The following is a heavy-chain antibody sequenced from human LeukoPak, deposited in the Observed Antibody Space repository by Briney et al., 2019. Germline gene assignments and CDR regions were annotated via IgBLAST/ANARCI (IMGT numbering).Heavy chain of an antibody. CDR2: IYYSGST. J-gene: IGHJ4*02. Sequence: SETLSLTCTVSGGSISSYYWSWIRQPPGKGLEWIGYIYYSGSTNYNPSLKSRVTISVDTSKNQFSLKLSSVTAADTAVYYCARQTQLWFLTIAAAEFDYWGQGTLVTVSS. CDR3: ARQTQLWFLTIAAAEFDY. D-gene: IGHD5-18*01. CDR1: GGSISSYY. V-gene: IGHV4-59*08.